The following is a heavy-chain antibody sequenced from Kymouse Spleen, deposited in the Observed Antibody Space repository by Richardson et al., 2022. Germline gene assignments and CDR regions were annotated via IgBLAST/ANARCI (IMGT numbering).Heavy chain of an antibody. D-gene: IGHD3-10*01. J-gene: IGHJ3*02. CDR2: ISGSGGST. CDR3: AKEGTMVRGVHDAFDI. V-gene: IGHV3-23*04. CDR1: GFTFSSYA. Sequence: EVQLVESGGGLVQPGGSLRLSCAASGFTFSSYAMSWVRQAPGKGLEWVSAISGSGGSTYYADSVKGRFTISRDNSKNTLYLQMNSLRAEDTAVYYCAKEGTMVRGVHDAFDIWGQGTMVTVSS.